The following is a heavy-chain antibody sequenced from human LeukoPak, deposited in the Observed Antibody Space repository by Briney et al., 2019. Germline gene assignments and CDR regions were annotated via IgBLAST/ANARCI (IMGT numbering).Heavy chain of an antibody. CDR2: IGPGGDGE. Sequence: GGSLRLSSTGPGFIFGASWITWVRQPPGRGLEWVANIGPGGDGEHYVDSVMGRFTISRDSGKNSIYLQMDSLRDEDTAVYYCARDLGYYATDYWGQGTLVTVSS. J-gene: IGHJ4*02. V-gene: IGHV3-7*01. D-gene: IGHD2-2*01. CDR1: GFIFGASW. CDR3: ARDLGYYATDY.